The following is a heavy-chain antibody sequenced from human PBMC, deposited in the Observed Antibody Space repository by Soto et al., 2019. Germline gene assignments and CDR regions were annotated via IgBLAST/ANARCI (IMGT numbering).Heavy chain of an antibody. J-gene: IGHJ3*01. CDR3: ARGGWYRNYAFDV. D-gene: IGHD1-26*01. Sequence: QVQLQESGPGLVKPSETLSLKCTVSGGSISSYYWSWIRQPAGEGLEWIGRIYTSGSTNYNPSLKSRVTVSVDTSKNQFSLKLNSMTAADTAVDYCARGGWYRNYAFDVWGQGTVVTVSS. V-gene: IGHV4-4*07. CDR1: GGSISSYY. CDR2: IYTSGST.